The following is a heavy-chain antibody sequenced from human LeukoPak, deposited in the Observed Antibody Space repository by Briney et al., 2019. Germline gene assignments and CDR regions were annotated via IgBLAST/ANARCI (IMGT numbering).Heavy chain of an antibody. CDR1: GGSISSSIYY. V-gene: IGHV4-39*01. D-gene: IGHD2-2*01. CDR3: ARQSADLLAY. CDR2: IYYSGST. Sequence: SETLSLTCTVSGGSISSSIYYWGWIRQPPGKGLEWIGSIYYSGSTYYNPSLKSRVTISVDTSKNQFSLKLSSVTAADTAVYYCARQSADLLAYWGQGTLVTVSS. J-gene: IGHJ4*02.